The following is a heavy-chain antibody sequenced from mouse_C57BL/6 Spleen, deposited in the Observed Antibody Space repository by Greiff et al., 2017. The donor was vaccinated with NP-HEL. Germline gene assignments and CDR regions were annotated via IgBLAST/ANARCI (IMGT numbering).Heavy chain of an antibody. V-gene: IGHV1-55*01. D-gene: IGHD4-1*01. Sequence: VQLQQPGAELVKPGASVKMSCKASGYTFTSYCITWVKQRPGQGLEWIGGIYPGSGSTNYNEKFKSKATLTVDTSSSTAYMQLSSLTSEVSAVDYCERYSLNWDVDYWGQGTTLTVSS. CDR1: GYTFTSYC. CDR2: IYPGSGST. J-gene: IGHJ2*01. CDR3: ERYSLNWDVDY.